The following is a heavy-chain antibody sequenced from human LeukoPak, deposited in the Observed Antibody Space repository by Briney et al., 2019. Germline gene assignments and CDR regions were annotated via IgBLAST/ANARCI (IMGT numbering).Heavy chain of an antibody. V-gene: IGHV4-61*02. CDR2: IYTSGST. D-gene: IGHD1-20*01. CDR1: GDSISSGTYY. CDR3: ARDRRTYNSGDYYFDS. Sequence: SETLSLTCTVSGDSISSGTYYWSWIRQPAGKGLEWIGRIYTSGSTNYNPSLQSRVTISVDTSNNQFSLKLSSVTAADTAVYYCARDRRTYNSGDYYFDSWGQGTLVTVSS. J-gene: IGHJ4*02.